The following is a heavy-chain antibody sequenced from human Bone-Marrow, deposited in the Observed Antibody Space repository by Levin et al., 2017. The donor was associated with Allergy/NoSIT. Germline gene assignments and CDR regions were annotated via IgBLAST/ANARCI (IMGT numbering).Heavy chain of an antibody. CDR1: GASISSNDYY. V-gene: IGHV4-30-4*01. Sequence: SETLSLTCTVSGASISSNDYYWSWIRQPPGKGLEWIGYIYSSGNTHYNPSLKSRVTMSLDASKNQFSLKLNSVTAADTAVYYCARDRDYYASSGYDIVYYGMDVWGQGTTVTVSS. J-gene: IGHJ6*02. CDR2: IYSSGNT. CDR3: ARDRDYYASSGYDIVYYGMDV. D-gene: IGHD3-22*01.